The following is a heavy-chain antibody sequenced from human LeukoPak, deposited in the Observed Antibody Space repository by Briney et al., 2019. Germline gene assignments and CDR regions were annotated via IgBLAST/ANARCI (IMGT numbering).Heavy chain of an antibody. Sequence: GGSLRLSCAASGFTVSSNYMSWVRQAPGKGLEWVSVIYSGGSTYYADSVKGRFTISRDNSKNSLYLQMSSLRAEDTAVYYCARVGTKTYYYVSSGFLDYWGQGTLVTVSS. J-gene: IGHJ4*02. CDR1: GFTVSSNY. D-gene: IGHD3-22*01. V-gene: IGHV3-53*01. CDR2: IYSGGST. CDR3: ARVGTKTYYYVSSGFLDY.